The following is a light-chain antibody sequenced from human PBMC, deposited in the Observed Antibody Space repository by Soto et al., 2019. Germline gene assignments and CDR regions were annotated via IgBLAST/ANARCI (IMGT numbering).Light chain of an antibody. J-gene: IGKJ2*01. V-gene: IGKV3-20*01. Sequence: IVLTQSPGTLSLSPGERATLSCRASQSVSTYLAWYQQKPGQAPRLLIYDASNRATGIPDRFSGSGSGTDFTLTISRLEPEDFAVYYCQHYGSSPPNTFGQGTKLEI. CDR2: DAS. CDR1: QSVSTY. CDR3: QHYGSSPPNT.